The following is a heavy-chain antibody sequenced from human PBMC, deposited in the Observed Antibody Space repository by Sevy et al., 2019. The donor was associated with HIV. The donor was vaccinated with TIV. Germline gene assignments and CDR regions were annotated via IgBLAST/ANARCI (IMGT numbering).Heavy chain of an antibody. CDR2: ISSGNSYI. CDR3: ARGSGAVVAGNYFDY. J-gene: IGHJ4*02. CDR1: GFTFSRYS. D-gene: IGHD6-19*01. Sequence: GGSLRLSCGASGFTFSRYSMNWVRQAPGKGLEWVSSISSGNSYIDYADSVKGRFTISRDNAKNSLYLHMNSLRAEDTAVYYCARGSGAVVAGNYFDYWGQGILVTVSS. V-gene: IGHV3-21*01.